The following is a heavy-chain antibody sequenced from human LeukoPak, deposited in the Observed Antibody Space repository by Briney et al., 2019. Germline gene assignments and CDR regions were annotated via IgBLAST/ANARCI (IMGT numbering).Heavy chain of an antibody. V-gene: IGHV1-46*01. CDR1: GYSFTSYG. CDR3: ARDYYDSSGYYHGGH. J-gene: IGHJ4*02. CDR2: INPSGSST. D-gene: IGHD3-22*01. Sequence: GASVKVSCKASGYSFTSYGIHWVRQAPGQGLEWMGIINPSGSSTTYAQNFKGRVTMTGDTSTGTVYMELSSLRSEDTAVYYCARDYYDSSGYYHGGHWGQGTLVTVSS.